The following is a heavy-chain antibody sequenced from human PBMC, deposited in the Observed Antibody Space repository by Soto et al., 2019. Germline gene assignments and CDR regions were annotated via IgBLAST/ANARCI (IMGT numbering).Heavy chain of an antibody. CDR1: GFTFSSYA. CDR2: ISYDGSNK. V-gene: IGHV3-30-3*01. CDR3: ARSLLRFLEWLRYYYYYYGMDV. D-gene: IGHD3-3*01. Sequence: QVQLVESGGGVVQPGRSLRLSCAASGFTFSSYAMHWVRQAPGKGLEWVAVISYDGSNKYYADSVKGRFTISRDNSKNTLYLQMDSLRAEDTAVYYCARSLLRFLEWLRYYYYYYGMDVWGQGTTVTVSS. J-gene: IGHJ6*02.